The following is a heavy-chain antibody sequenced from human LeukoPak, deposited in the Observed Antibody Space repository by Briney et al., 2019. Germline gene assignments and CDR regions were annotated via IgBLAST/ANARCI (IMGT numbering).Heavy chain of an antibody. D-gene: IGHD4-11*01. CDR3: TREDHSNYNY. CDR1: GVAVSSNY. J-gene: IGHJ4*02. V-gene: IGHV3-66*01. Sequence: GGSLRLSCAASGVAVSSNYMTWVRQAPGKGLEWVSLINSGGTPFYADSVRARFTISRDTSKNTLYLQMNSLRAGDTAVYYCTREDHSNYNYWGQGTLVTVSS. CDR2: INSGGTP.